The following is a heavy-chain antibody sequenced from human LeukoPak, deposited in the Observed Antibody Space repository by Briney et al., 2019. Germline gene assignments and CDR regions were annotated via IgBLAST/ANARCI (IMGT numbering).Heavy chain of an antibody. D-gene: IGHD3-16*01. CDR2: IYSGGST. Sequence: SGGSLRLPCAASGFTVSSNYMSWVRQAPGKGLEWVSVIYSGGSTYYADSVKGRFTISRDNSKNTLYLQMNSLRAEDTAVYYCASPGGQSVFDYWGQGTLVTVSS. J-gene: IGHJ4*02. V-gene: IGHV3-66*01. CDR1: GFTVSSNY. CDR3: ASPGGQSVFDY.